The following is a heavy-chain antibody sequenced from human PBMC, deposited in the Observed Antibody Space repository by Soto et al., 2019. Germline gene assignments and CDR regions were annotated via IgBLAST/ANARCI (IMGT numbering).Heavy chain of an antibody. J-gene: IGHJ6*02. CDR3: ARERCSSTSCYKGPFYYYGLDV. V-gene: IGHV1-2*02. D-gene: IGHD2-2*02. CDR1: GYSFTGYY. CDR2: INPNSGGT. Sequence: ASVKVSCKSSGYSFTGYYMHWVRQAPGQGLEWMGWINPNSGGTNYAQKFQGRVTMTRDTSISTAYMELRSLRSDDTAVYYCARERCSSTSCYKGPFYYYGLDVWGQGTTVTVSS.